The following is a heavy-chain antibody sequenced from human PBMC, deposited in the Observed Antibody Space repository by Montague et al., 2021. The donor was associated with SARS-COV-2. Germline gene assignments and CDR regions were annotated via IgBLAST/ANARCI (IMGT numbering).Heavy chain of an antibody. D-gene: IGHD4-17*01. CDR3: ARGRVRFLY. Sequence: SETLSLTCAVYGGSFSGYYWSWIRQPPGKGLEWIGEINHSGSTDYNPSLKSRVTISVDTSKNQFSLKLSSVTAADTAVYYCARGRVRFLYWGQGTLVTVSS. V-gene: IGHV4-34*01. CDR2: INHSGST. J-gene: IGHJ4*02. CDR1: GGSFSGYY.